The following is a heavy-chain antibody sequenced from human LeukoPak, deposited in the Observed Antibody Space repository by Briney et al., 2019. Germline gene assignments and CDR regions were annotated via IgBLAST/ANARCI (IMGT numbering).Heavy chain of an antibody. J-gene: IGHJ4*02. CDR1: GGSISSSSYY. Sequence: SETLSLTCTVSGGSISSSSYYWGWIRQPPGKGLEWIGTLYHTGSTYYNPSLKSRVTMSVDTSKNHFSLKLSSVTAADTAVYYCARYDVWGTYRAFDYWGQGTLVTVSS. CDR3: ARYDVWGTYRAFDY. D-gene: IGHD3-16*02. V-gene: IGHV4-39*02. CDR2: LYHTGST.